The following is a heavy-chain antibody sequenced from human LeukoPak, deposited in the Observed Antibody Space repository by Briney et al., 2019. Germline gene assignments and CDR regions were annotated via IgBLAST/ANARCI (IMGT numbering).Heavy chain of an antibody. Sequence: SETLSLTCAVYGGSFSGYYGSWIRQPPGKGLEWIGEINHSGSTNYNPSLKSRVTISVDTSKNQFSLKLSSVTAADTAVYYCARLYYDFWSGYYRLRERTTNWFGPWGQGTLVTVSS. CDR1: GGSFSGYY. D-gene: IGHD3-3*01. CDR2: INHSGST. V-gene: IGHV4-34*01. J-gene: IGHJ5*02. CDR3: ARLYYDFWSGYYRLRERTTNWFGP.